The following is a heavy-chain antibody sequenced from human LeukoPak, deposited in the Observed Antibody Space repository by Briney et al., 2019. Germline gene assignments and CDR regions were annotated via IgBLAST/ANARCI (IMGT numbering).Heavy chain of an antibody. CDR3: ARAYYDSSGYYPLGY. CDR2: INPSGSRT. D-gene: IGHD3-22*01. CDR1: GYSFATYY. V-gene: IGHV1-46*01. J-gene: IGHJ4*02. Sequence: ASVKVSCKASGYSFATYYMHWVRQAPGQGLEWMGIINPSGSRTGYAQKFQGRLTTTRDMSTTTVYMELSSLRSEDTAVYYCARAYYDSSGYYPLGYWGQGTLVTVSS.